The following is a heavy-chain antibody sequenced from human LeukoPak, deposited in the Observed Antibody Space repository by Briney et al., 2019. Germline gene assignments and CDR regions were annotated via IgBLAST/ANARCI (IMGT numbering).Heavy chain of an antibody. CDR2: ISAYNGNT. CDR3: AREYYSNYGGYFGY. V-gene: IGHV1-18*01. J-gene: IGHJ4*02. D-gene: IGHD4-11*01. Sequence: ASVRVSCKASGYTFTSYGISWVRQAPGQGLEWMGWISAYNGNTNYAQKLQGRVTMTTDTSTSTAYMELRSLRSDDTAVYYCAREYYSNYGGYFGYWGQGTLVTVSS. CDR1: GYTFTSYG.